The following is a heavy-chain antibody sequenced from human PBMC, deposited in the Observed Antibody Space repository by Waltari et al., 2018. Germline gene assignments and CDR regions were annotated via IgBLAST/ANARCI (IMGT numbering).Heavy chain of an antibody. CDR1: GGSFSGSY. J-gene: IGHJ6*02. CDR3: ARGRCISTWFCQYYGVDV. Sequence: VHLQQWGAGLLKPSETLSLTCGVYGGSFSGSYWSWIRQPPGKGLEGIGEINHSGSTNYNPSLKSRVTMSVDTSKSQFSLKLSSVTAADTAVYYCARGRCISTWFCQYYGVDVWGQGATVIVS. D-gene: IGHD2-8*01. V-gene: IGHV4-34*01. CDR2: INHSGST.